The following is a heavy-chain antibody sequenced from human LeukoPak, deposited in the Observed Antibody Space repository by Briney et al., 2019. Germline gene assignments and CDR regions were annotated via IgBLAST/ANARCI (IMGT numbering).Heavy chain of an antibody. D-gene: IGHD6-19*01. CDR3: ARDLAGSIDY. Sequence: GGSLRLSCAASGFTFSRFLMHWVRQAPGKGLVWVSLISSDGRTTRYADSVKGRFTISRDNAKNTLYLEINSLRAEDTAVYYCARDLAGSIDYWGQGTLVTVSS. CDR2: ISSDGRTT. CDR1: GFTFSRFL. V-gene: IGHV3-74*01. J-gene: IGHJ4*02.